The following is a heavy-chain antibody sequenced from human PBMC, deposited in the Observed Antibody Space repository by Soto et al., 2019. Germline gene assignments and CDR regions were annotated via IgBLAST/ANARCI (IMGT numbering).Heavy chain of an antibody. D-gene: IGHD5-18*01. Sequence: ASVKVSFKASGYTFTGYYMHWVRQAPGQGLEWMGWINPNSGGANYAQKFQGWVTMTRDTSISTAYMELSSLRSEDTAVYYCARVDSYGFYYYFDYWGQGTLVTVSS. CDR3: ARVDSYGFYYYFDY. J-gene: IGHJ4*02. CDR2: INPNSGGA. V-gene: IGHV1-2*04. CDR1: GYTFTGYY.